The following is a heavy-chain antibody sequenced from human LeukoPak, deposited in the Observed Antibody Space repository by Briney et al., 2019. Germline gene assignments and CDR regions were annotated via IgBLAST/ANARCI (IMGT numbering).Heavy chain of an antibody. Sequence: GRSLRLSCAASGFPFDEYAMHWIRQAPGKGLEWVSGISYTSDTIGYVDSVKGRFTISRDNSKNSLYLQMSSLRAEDTAVYYCAELGITMIGGVWGKGTTVTISS. V-gene: IGHV3-9*01. CDR1: GFPFDEYA. J-gene: IGHJ6*04. D-gene: IGHD3-10*02. CDR3: AELGITMIGGV. CDR2: ISYTSDTI.